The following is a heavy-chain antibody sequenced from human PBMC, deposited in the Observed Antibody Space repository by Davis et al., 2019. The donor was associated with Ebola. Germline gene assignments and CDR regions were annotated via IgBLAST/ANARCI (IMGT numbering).Heavy chain of an antibody. CDR3: VTENWYRFES. D-gene: IGHD1/OR15-1a*01. CDR2: SRNKENRYST. V-gene: IGHV3-72*01. J-gene: IGHJ4*02. Sequence: GESLKISCAASGFPFSVYFMDWVRLTPGKGLEWVGLSRNKENRYSTEYAASVKGRSTISRDDSKNLLYLEMNGLRTEDTAVYYCVTENWYRFESWGQGTLVTVSS. CDR1: GFPFSVYF.